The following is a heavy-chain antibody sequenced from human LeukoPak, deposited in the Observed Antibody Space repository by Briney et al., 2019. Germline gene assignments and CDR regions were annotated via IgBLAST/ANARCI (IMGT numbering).Heavy chain of an antibody. CDR2: IRTTAEGAKYA. CDR1: VFSFPDYP. D-gene: IGHD3-9*01. J-gene: IGHJ4*02. V-gene: IGHV3-48*02. Sequence: PGGSLRLSRATSVFSFPDYPMNWVGQAPGKGLEWISNIRTTAEGAKYAYYADSVKGRVTISRDDGKNTLYLHMNSLRDDDTAVYYCATDQRYAFDYWGQGILVTVSS. CDR3: ATDQRYAFDY.